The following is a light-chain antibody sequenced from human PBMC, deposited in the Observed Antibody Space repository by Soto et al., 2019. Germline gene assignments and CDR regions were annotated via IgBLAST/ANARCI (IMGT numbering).Light chain of an antibody. Sequence: EIVLTQSPGTLSLSPGERATLSCRASQSVSSSYVAWYQQKPRQAPRLLIYGASSRATGIPDRFSGSGSGTDFTLTISRLEPEDFAVYYCQQYGSNLALTFGAGTKVEIK. V-gene: IGKV3-20*01. CDR1: QSVSSSY. J-gene: IGKJ4*01. CDR3: QQYGSNLALT. CDR2: GAS.